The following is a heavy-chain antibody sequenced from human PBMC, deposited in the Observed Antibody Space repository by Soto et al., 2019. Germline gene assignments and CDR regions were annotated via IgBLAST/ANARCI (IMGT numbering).Heavy chain of an antibody. CDR3: AASYGSGSRVCDH. J-gene: IGHJ4*02. Sequence: QVQLVQSGAEVKKPGSSVRVSCKASAGTFNSYTINWVRQAPGQGLEWMGRIIPMLGMSNYALRFQGRGTSIADKSTTTAYMVLSSLRSDDTAVYYCAASYGSGSRVCDHWGQGTLVTVSS. V-gene: IGHV1-69*02. CDR1: AGTFNSYT. CDR2: IIPMLGMS. D-gene: IGHD3-10*01.